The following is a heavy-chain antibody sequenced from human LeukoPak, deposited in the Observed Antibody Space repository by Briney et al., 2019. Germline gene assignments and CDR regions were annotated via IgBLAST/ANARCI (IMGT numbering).Heavy chain of an antibody. CDR1: GFTFSSYA. D-gene: IGHD3-10*02. CDR2: ISGSGGSI. CDR3: AELGITMIGGV. V-gene: IGHV3-23*01. J-gene: IGHJ6*04. Sequence: GGSLRLSCAASGFTFSSYAMSWVRQAPGKGLEWVSAISGSGGSIYYADSVKGRFTISRDNAKNSLYLQMNSLRAEDTAVYYCAELGITMIGGVWGKGTTVTISS.